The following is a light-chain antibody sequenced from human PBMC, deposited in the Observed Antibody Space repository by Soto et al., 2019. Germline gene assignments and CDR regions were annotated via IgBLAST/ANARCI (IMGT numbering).Light chain of an antibody. J-gene: IGKJ4*01. V-gene: IGKV1-27*01. Sequence: DIQMTQSPSSLSASVGDRVTITCRASQVISNYLAWYQQKPGKVPKLLIYAASTLHSGVPSRFSGSGSGTYFTLTISSLQPEDVATYYCQKYNSAPLTFGGGTKVEIK. CDR1: QVISNY. CDR3: QKYNSAPLT. CDR2: AAS.